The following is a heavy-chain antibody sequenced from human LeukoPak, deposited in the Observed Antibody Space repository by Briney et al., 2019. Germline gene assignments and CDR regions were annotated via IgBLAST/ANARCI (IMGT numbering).Heavy chain of an antibody. CDR2: MSGSGGPT. V-gene: IGHV3-23*01. J-gene: IGHJ4*02. CDR1: GFTFSSYA. CDR3: AKLQAGYYDSSGYHFDY. D-gene: IGHD3-22*01. Sequence: GGSLRLSCAASGFTFSSYAMSWVRQAPGKGLEWVSVMSGSGGPTYYADSVKGRFTISRDNSKNTLYLQMNSLRADDTSVYYCAKLQAGYYDSSGYHFDYWGQGTLVTVSS.